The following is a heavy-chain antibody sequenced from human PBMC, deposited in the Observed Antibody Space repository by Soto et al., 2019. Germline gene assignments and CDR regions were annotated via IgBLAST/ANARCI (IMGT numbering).Heavy chain of an antibody. Sequence: EVQLVESGGGLVQPGGSLRLSCAASGFTFSDHYMDWVRQAPGKGLEWVGRSRNKANSYSTEYAASVKGRFTISRDESKNSLYQQRNSLKTEDTAVYYCARFSGSYTRGLDYWGQGTLVTVSS. J-gene: IGHJ4*02. CDR1: GFTFSDHY. CDR3: ARFSGSYTRGLDY. CDR2: SRNKANSYST. V-gene: IGHV3-72*01. D-gene: IGHD1-26*01.